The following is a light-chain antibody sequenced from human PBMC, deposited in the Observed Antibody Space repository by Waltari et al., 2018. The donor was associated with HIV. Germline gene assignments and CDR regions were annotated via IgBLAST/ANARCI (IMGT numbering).Light chain of an antibody. CDR3: AAWDDSLSGWV. Sequence: QSVLTQPPSASGTPGQRVTISCSGSSSNIGSNYVSWYQQLPGTAPKLLIYRNNHRPSGVPDRFSGSKSGTSASLAISGLRSEDEADYSCAAWDDSLSGWVFGGGTKLTVL. CDR1: SSNIGSNY. V-gene: IGLV1-47*01. CDR2: RNN. J-gene: IGLJ3*02.